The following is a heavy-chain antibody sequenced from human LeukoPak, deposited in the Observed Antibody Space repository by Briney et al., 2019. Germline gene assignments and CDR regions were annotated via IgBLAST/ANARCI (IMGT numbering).Heavy chain of an antibody. CDR2: ISGSGGST. D-gene: IGHD2-15*01. Sequence: GGSLRLSCAASVLTFSSDAMSWVREAPGEGLECVSAISGSGGSTYYADSVQGRFTISRDNSKNTLYLQMNSLRAEDTAVYYCAKAKKYCSGGSCYYFDYWGQGTLVTVSS. CDR3: AKAKKYCSGGSCYYFDY. CDR1: VLTFSSDA. V-gene: IGHV3-23*01. J-gene: IGHJ4*02.